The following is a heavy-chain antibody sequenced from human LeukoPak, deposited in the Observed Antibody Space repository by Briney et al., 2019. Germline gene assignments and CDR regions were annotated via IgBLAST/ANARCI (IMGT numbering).Heavy chain of an antibody. V-gene: IGHV4-30-2*01. CDR2: IYHSGST. Sequence: SQTLSLTCAVSGGSISSGGYSWSWIRQPPGKGLEWIGYIYHSGSTYYNPSLKSRVTISVDRSKNQFSLKLSSVTAADTAVCYCARAQLWFGDPFDYWGQGTLVTVSS. J-gene: IGHJ4*02. CDR1: GGSISSGGYS. D-gene: IGHD3-10*01. CDR3: ARAQLWFGDPFDY.